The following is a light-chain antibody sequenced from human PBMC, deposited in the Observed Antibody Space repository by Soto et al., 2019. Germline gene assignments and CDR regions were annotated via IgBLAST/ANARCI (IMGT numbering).Light chain of an antibody. V-gene: IGKV1-39*01. Sequence: DIQLTQSPPSLSASVGDRVTITCRASQSIRTYLNWYQQKPGKAPQLLIYGASRLQRGVPSRFSGGESGTDFTLTISSRQPEDFATYYCQQKYNGVTFGQGTKVQIK. CDR2: GAS. CDR1: QSIRTY. J-gene: IGKJ1*01. CDR3: QQKYNGVT.